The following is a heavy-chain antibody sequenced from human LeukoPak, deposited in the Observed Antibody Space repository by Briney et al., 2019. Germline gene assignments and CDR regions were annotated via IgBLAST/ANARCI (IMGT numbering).Heavy chain of an antibody. Sequence: ASVKVSCKASGYTFTGYYMHWVRQAPGQGLEWMGWINPNSGGTNYAQKFQGRVTMTRDTSISTAYMELRSLRSDDTAVYYCARDRGSYSGSDWFDPWGQGTLVTVSS. CDR3: ARDRGSYSGSDWFDP. CDR1: GYTFTGYY. J-gene: IGHJ5*02. V-gene: IGHV1-2*02. D-gene: IGHD1-26*01. CDR2: INPNSGGT.